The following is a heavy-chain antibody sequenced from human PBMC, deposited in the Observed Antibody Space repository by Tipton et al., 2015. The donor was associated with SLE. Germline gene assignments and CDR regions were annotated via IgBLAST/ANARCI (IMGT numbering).Heavy chain of an antibody. D-gene: IGHD4-17*01. Sequence: TLSLTCAVSGYSISSGYYWGWIRQPPGKGLEWIGSIYHSGSTYSNPSLKSRVTLSVDTSKNQFSLKLSSVTAADTAVYYCARDGGDYGYWGQGTLVTVSS. J-gene: IGHJ4*02. CDR3: ARDGGDYGY. CDR2: IYHSGST. V-gene: IGHV4-38-2*02. CDR1: GYSISSGYY.